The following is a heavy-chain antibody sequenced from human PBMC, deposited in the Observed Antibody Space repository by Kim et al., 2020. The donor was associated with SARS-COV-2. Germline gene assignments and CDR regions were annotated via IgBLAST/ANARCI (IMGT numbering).Heavy chain of an antibody. J-gene: IGHJ4*02. V-gene: IGHV1-69*01. CDR3: TYSSGWYGTTLGFDY. D-gene: IGHD6-19*01. Sequence: QKFQGRVTITADESTSTAYMELSSLRSEDTAVYYCTYSSGWYGTTLGFDYWGQGTLVTVSS.